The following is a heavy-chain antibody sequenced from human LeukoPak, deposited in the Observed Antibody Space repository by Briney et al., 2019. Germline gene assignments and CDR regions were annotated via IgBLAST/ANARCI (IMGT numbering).Heavy chain of an antibody. CDR1: GFTFRTTY. D-gene: IGHD1-26*01. J-gene: IGHJ4*02. CDR2: IYSGGTT. V-gene: IGHV3-66*01. CDR3: ARGGEGATLDY. Sequence: PGGSLRLSCAASGFTFRTTYMSWVRQAPGKGLEWVSVIYSGGTTFYADSVNGRFTISRDNSKDTVFLQMNSLRADDTAMYYCARGGEGATLDYWGQGTLVTVSS.